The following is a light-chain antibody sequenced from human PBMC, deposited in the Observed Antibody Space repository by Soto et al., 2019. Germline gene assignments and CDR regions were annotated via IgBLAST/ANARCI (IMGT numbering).Light chain of an antibody. CDR2: DAS. CDR1: ESVSRY. J-gene: IGKJ4*01. V-gene: IGKV3-11*01. CDR3: QQRSNWPST. Sequence: EIVLTQSPATLSLSPGNRATLSCRASESVSRYLAWYQQKPGQAPRLLIYDASNRATGIPARFSGSGSGTDFTLTITSREPEDFAVYYCQQRSNWPSTVGGGTKVEIK.